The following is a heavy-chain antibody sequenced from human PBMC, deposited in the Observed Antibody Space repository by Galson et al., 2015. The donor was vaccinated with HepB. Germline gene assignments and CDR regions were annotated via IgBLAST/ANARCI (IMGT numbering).Heavy chain of an antibody. CDR3: ARVPWENERRGPYYFDY. D-gene: IGHD1-26*01. CDR2: IYYSGST. V-gene: IGHV4-59*01. CDR1: GGSISSYY. J-gene: IGHJ4*02. Sequence: SETLSLTCTVSGGSISSYYWNWIRQPPGKGLEWIGYIYYSGSTSYNPSLKSRVTISVDTSKNQFSLKLSSVTAADTAVYYCARVPWENERRGPYYFDYWGQGTLVTVSS.